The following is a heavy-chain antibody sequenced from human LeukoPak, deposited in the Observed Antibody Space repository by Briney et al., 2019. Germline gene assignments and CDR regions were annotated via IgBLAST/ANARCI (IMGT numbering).Heavy chain of an antibody. CDR3: ARVPPNTVTTLQYFDY. V-gene: IGHV3-7*01. Sequence: GGSLRLSCAASGFTFSSYWMSWVRQAPGKGLEWVANIKQDGSEKYYVDSVKGRFTISRDNAKNSLYLQMNSLRAEDTAVYYCARVPPNTVTTLQYFDYWGQGTLVTVSS. CDR1: GFTFSSYW. D-gene: IGHD4-17*01. J-gene: IGHJ4*02. CDR2: IKQDGSEK.